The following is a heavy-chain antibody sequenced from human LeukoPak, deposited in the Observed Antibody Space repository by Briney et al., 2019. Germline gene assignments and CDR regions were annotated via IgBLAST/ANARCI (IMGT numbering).Heavy chain of an antibody. CDR1: GFTFSSYW. CDR2: IKQEGSER. Sequence: GGSLRLCCAAAGFTFSSYWMTWVRQAPGGGLEWGANIKQEGSERNYVDSVKGRFTISRDNAKNSLYLQMKTLRDEDTAVYYCATGAACGYWGQGTLVTVSS. D-gene: IGHD2-15*01. V-gene: IGHV3-7*03. J-gene: IGHJ4*02. CDR3: ATGAACGY.